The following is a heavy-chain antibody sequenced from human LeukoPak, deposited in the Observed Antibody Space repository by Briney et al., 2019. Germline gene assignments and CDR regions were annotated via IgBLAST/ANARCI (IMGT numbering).Heavy chain of an antibody. V-gene: IGHV4-59*12. CDR2: IYYSGST. J-gene: IGHJ5*02. CDR1: GGSISSYY. CDR3: AGEGGGNPTTLSNWFDP. D-gene: IGHD1-14*01. Sequence: SETLSLTCTVSGGSISSYYWSWIRQPPGKGLEYIGYIYYSGSTNYNPSLKSRVTISVDTSKNQFSLKLSSVTAADTAVYYCAGEGGGNPTTLSNWFDPWGQGILVTVSS.